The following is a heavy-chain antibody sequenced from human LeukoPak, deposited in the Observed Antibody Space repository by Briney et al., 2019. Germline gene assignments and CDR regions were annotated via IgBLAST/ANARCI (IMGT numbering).Heavy chain of an antibody. CDR3: ARDFFHCSSTSCRPDAFDI. CDR2: ISAYNGNT. CDR1: GGTFSSYA. D-gene: IGHD2-2*01. V-gene: IGHV1-18*01. J-gene: IGHJ3*02. Sequence: GASVKVSCKASGGTFSSYAISWVRQAPGQGLEWMGWISAYNGNTNYAQKLQGRVTMTTDTSTSTAYMELRSLRSDDTAVYYCARDFFHCSSTSCRPDAFDIWGQGTMVTVSS.